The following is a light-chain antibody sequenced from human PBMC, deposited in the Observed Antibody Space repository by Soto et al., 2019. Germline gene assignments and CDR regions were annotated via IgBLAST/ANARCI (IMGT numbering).Light chain of an antibody. J-gene: IGLJ2*01. CDR3: QVWDSNTDQAV. CDR2: DDS. Sequence: SYVLTQPPSVSVAPGQTARITCGGNIIGSRTVHWYQQKPGQAPVMVLYDDSDRPSGIPERFSGSNSGNTATLTISRVEAGDEADYSCQVWDSNTDQAVFGGGTKLTVL. CDR1: IIGSRT. V-gene: IGLV3-21*02.